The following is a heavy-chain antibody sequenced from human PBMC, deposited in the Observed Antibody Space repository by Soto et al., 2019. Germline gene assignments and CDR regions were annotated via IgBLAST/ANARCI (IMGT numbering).Heavy chain of an antibody. J-gene: IGHJ5*02. CDR2: INHSGST. V-gene: IGHV4-34*01. Sequence: ETLSLTCAVYGGSFSGYYWSWIRQPPGKGLEWIGEINHSGSTNYNPSLKSRVTISVDTSKNQFSLKLSSVTAADTAVYYCARVLYSSSSRDWFDPWGQGTLVTVSS. CDR3: ARVLYSSSSRDWFDP. CDR1: GGSFSGYY. D-gene: IGHD6-6*01.